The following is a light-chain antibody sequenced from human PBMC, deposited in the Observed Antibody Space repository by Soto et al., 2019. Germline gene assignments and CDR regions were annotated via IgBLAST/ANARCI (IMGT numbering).Light chain of an antibody. CDR1: PGVRGGR. CDR2: DAS. Sequence: DILLTHSPDTLSLSPGERGTLSCRASPGVRGGRLASYQQRPGQAPRLLIFDASFRASGIPERFSGSGSGTAFTLTISRLQPEDFATYYCQQYDGAPITFGLGTRLEIK. J-gene: IGKJ5*01. CDR3: QQYDGAPIT. V-gene: IGKV3-20*01.